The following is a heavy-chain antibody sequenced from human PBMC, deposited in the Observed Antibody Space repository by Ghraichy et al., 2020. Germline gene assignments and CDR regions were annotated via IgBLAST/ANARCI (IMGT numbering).Heavy chain of an antibody. CDR3: ARDKAGDQYGMDV. J-gene: IGHJ6*02. Sequence: GGSLRLSCAASGFTFSAYSMNWVRQAPGKGLEWVSSISSSSSYIYYADSVKGRFTTSRDNAKNSLYLQMNSLRAEDTAFYYCARDKAGDQYGMDVWGQGTKVTVSS. CDR1: GFTFSAYS. D-gene: IGHD2-2*01. CDR2: ISSSSSYI. V-gene: IGHV3-21*01.